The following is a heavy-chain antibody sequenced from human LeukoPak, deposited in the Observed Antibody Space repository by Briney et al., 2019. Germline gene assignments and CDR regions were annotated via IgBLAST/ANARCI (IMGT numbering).Heavy chain of an antibody. Sequence: ASVKVSCKASGYTFTDYFIHWVRQAPGQGLEWMGRINPYSGDTNFAQKFQGRVTMTRDTSITTAYMDLSSLTPDDTAVYFCARDQGSLTRSWYTGYWGQGTQVTVSS. J-gene: IGHJ4*02. V-gene: IGHV1-2*06. CDR2: INPYSGDT. D-gene: IGHD6-13*01. CDR1: GYTFTDYF. CDR3: ARDQGSLTRSWYTGY.